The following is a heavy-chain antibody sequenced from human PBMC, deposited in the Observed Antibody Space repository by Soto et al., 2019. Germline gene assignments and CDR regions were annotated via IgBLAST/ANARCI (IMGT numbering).Heavy chain of an antibody. V-gene: IGHV3-23*01. Sequence: EVQLLESGGGLVQPGGSLRLSCAASGFTFRNYAMSWVRQAPGKGLEWVSVISGSGGSTFYADSVKGRFTISRDNSKNTLYLQMNSLRAEDTAVYYCAKDQAGDAYNDGYWGQGTLVTVSS. CDR3: AKDQAGDAYNDGY. CDR2: ISGSGGST. J-gene: IGHJ4*02. D-gene: IGHD1-1*01. CDR1: GFTFRNYA.